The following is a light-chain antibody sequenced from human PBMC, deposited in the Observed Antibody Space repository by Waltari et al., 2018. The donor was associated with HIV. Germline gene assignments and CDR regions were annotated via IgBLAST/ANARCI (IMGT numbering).Light chain of an antibody. CDR3: QVWDSSSNHAV. J-gene: IGLJ3*02. CDR1: NIGSNS. CDR2: DDT. Sequence: SYVLTQPPSVSVAPGQTARITCWGNNIGSNSVHYYQQKPRQAPVLVVYDDTDRPSGIPERFSGSNSGNTATLTISRVEAGDEADYYCQVWDSSSNHAVFGGGTKLTVL. V-gene: IGLV3-21*02.